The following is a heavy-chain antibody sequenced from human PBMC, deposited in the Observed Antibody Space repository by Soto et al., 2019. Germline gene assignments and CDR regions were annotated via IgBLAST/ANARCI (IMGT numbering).Heavy chain of an antibody. Sequence: GGSLRLSCAASGFTFSSYAMHWVRQAPGKGLEWVAVISYDGSNKYYADSVKGRFTISRDNSKNTLYLQMNSLRAEDTAVYYCVADAFEIWGQGTMVTVSS. J-gene: IGHJ3*02. CDR2: ISYDGSNK. CDR3: VADAFEI. CDR1: GFTFSSYA. V-gene: IGHV3-30-3*01.